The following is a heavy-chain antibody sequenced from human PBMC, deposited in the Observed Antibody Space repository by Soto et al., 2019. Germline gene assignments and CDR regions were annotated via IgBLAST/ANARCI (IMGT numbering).Heavy chain of an antibody. CDR3: ARGSTGPDY. CDR2: FSVYNGNT. J-gene: IGHJ4*02. CDR1: GYTFTNYG. D-gene: IGHD4-17*01. V-gene: IGHV1-18*01. Sequence: QVQLVQSGAEVKKPGASVTVSCKASGYTFTNYGITWVRQAPGQGLEWMGGFSVYNGNTNYAQKVQGRVTMTTDTSTSTAYMEVRSLRSDDTAVYYCARGSTGPDYWGQGTLVTVSS.